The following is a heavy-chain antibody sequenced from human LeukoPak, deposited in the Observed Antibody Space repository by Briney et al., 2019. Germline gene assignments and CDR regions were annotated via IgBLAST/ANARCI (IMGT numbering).Heavy chain of an antibody. CDR1: GYTLTNYA. CDR3: ARQHTIGTTGCNFDY. D-gene: IGHD1-1*01. Sequence: ASVTVSCKASGYTLTNYAIHWVRQAPGQRLEWMGWINAGNGNTKYSQKFQGRVTITSDTSASTASMELSSLRCEDTAIYYCARQHTIGTTGCNFDYWGQGTLVTVSS. CDR2: INAGNGNT. V-gene: IGHV1-3*01. J-gene: IGHJ4*02.